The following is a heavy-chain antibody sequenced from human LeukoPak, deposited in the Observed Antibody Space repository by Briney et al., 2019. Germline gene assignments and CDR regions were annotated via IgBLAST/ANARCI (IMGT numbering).Heavy chain of an antibody. J-gene: IGHJ4*02. CDR2: ISAYNGNT. D-gene: IGHD1-26*01. Sequence: ASVKVSCKASGYTFTSYGISWVRQAPGQGLEWMGWISAYNGNTNYAQKLQGRVTMTTDTSTSTAYMELRSPRAEDTAVYYCAKDRGIVGATIRDYWGQGTLVTVSS. V-gene: IGHV1-18*01. CDR3: AKDRGIVGATIRDY. CDR1: GYTFTSYG.